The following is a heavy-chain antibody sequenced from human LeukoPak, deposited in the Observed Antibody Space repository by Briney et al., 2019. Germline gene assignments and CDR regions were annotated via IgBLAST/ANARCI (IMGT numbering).Heavy chain of an antibody. CDR1: GFSFDDYA. CDR3: ARETPAAGFDYYYYYGMDV. V-gene: IGHV3-9*01. D-gene: IGHD6-25*01. Sequence: GGSLRLSCAASGFSFDDYAMHWVRQAPGKGLQWVSGIGWNGGGIVYADSVKGRFTISRDNAKNSLYLQMNSLRAEDTAVYYCARETPAAGFDYYYYYGMDVWGQGTTVTVSS. J-gene: IGHJ6*02. CDR2: IGWNGGGI.